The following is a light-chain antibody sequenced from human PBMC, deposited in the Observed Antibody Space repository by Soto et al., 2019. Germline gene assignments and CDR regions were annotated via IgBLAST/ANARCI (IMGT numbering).Light chain of an antibody. Sequence: EIVLTQSPGTLSLSPGEGATVSCRVSQSINSNSLVWYQGKFGQAPRLLIYNTSSRATAIPDRFSGSGSGTDFTLSISSLEPEDFAVYYCQHYGGSFIFGPGTKVDFK. CDR3: QHYGGSFI. CDR2: NTS. J-gene: IGKJ3*01. CDR1: QSINSNS. V-gene: IGKV3-20*01.